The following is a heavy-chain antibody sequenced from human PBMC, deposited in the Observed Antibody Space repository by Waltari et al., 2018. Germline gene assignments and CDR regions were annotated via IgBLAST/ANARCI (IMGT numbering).Heavy chain of an antibody. CDR3: ARGGYSGYDSEHAFDI. V-gene: IGHV1-69*08. CDR1: GGTFSSYA. CDR2: IIPIFGTA. Sequence: QVQLVQSGAEVKKPGSSVKVSCKASGGTFSSYAISWVRQAPGQGLEWMGRIIPIFGTANYAQKFQGRVTLTADKSTSTAYMELSSLRSEDTAVYYCARGGYSGYDSEHAFDIWGQGTMVTVSS. D-gene: IGHD5-12*01. J-gene: IGHJ3*02.